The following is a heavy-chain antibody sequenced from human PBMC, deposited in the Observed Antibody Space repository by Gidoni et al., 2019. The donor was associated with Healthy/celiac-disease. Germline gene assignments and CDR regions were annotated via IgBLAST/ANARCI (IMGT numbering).Heavy chain of an antibody. J-gene: IGHJ6*02. CDR1: GYSFTSYW. CDR3: ARDYDFWSAVPYYYYYGMDV. CDR2: IDPSDSYT. V-gene: IGHV5-10-1*03. D-gene: IGHD3-3*01. Sequence: EAQLVQSGAEVKKPGESLRISCKGSGYSFTSYWISWVGQMPGKGLEWMGRIDPSDSYTNYSPSFQGHVTISADKSISTAYLQWSSLKASDTAMYYCARDYDFWSAVPYYYYYGMDVWGQGTTVTVSS.